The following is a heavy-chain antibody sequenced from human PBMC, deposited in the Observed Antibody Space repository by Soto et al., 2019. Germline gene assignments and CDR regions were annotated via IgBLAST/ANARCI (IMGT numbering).Heavy chain of an antibody. J-gene: IGHJ5*02. V-gene: IGHV4-4*02. CDR2: ISHSGIT. CDR3: ARVLRGWFDP. Sequence: SETLSLSCAVSGGSITGANWWTWVRQPPGGGLEWIGEISHSGITNYKASLKSRVTMSVDKTKNDVSLKLTSVTAADTAVYYCARVLRGWFDPWGQGTPVTVSS. CDR1: GGSITGANW.